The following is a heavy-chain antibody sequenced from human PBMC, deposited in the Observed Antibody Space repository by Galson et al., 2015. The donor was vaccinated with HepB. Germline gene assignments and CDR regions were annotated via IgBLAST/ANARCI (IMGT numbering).Heavy chain of an antibody. V-gene: IGHV1-69*10. CDR1: GGTFSSYA. J-gene: IGHJ3*02. D-gene: IGHD3-9*01. Sequence: SVKVSCKASGGTFSSYAISWVRQAPGQGLEWMGGIIPILGIANYAQKFQGRVTITADKSTSTAYMELSSLRSEDTAVYYCARDKGSDILTGYRQLGSDAFDIWGQGTMVTVSS. CDR3: ARDKGSDILTGYRQLGSDAFDI. CDR2: IIPILGIA.